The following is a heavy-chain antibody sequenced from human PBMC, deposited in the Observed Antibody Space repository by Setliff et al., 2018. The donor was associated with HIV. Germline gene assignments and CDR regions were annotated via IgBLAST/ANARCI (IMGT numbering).Heavy chain of an antibody. J-gene: IGHJ3*02. D-gene: IGHD2-15*01. V-gene: IGHV3-74*01. CDR2: VNNDGTDT. CDR1: GCTFNSYW. Sequence: PGESLKISCVASGCTFNSYWMYWVRQAPGKGMVCVSRVNNDGTDTIYADSVKGRFTISRDNAKSRVYLQMGSLSADDTAVYYCARGGFNHAFDIWGQGTMVTVSS. CDR3: ARGGFNHAFDI.